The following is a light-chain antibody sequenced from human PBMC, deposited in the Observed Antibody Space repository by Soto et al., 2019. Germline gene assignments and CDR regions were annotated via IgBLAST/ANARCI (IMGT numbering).Light chain of an antibody. Sequence: EILLTQSPDTRSLSPGERATLSCRASQSVSSSYLAWYQQKPGQAPRLLMYGASTRATGIPDRFSGSGSETDFTFTISRLEPEDFAVYYCQQYGSTPRTFGQGTKVDIK. CDR3: QQYGSTPRT. J-gene: IGKJ1*01. CDR1: QSVSSSY. V-gene: IGKV3-20*01. CDR2: GAS.